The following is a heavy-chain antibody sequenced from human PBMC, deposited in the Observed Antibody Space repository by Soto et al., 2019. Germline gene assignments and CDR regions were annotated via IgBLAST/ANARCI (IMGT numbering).Heavy chain of an antibody. D-gene: IGHD3-16*02. Sequence: QVQLQESGPGLVKPPQTLSLTCTVSGGSISSGGYYWSWIRQHPGKGLEWIGYIYYSGSTYYNPSLKSRVTISVDTSKNQFSLKLSSVTAADTAVYYCALQTVYDYVWGSYRYPYYYYGMDVWGQGTTVTVSS. CDR1: GGSISSGGYY. CDR2: IYYSGST. J-gene: IGHJ6*02. V-gene: IGHV4-31*03. CDR3: ALQTVYDYVWGSYRYPYYYYGMDV.